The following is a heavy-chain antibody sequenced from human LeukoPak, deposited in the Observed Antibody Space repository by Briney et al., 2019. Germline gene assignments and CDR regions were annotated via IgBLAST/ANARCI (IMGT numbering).Heavy chain of an antibody. V-gene: IGHV3-23*01. CDR1: GFTFNNYA. D-gene: IGHD3-9*01. Sequence: PGGSLRLSCAASGFTFNNYALSWVRQAPGKGLEWVSAISDSGGNTYYADSVKGRFTISRDNSKNTLYLQMNSLRAEDTAVYYCAKDGLRYFDWLLSYFDYWGQGTLVTVSS. CDR2: ISDSGGNT. CDR3: AKDGLRYFDWLLSYFDY. J-gene: IGHJ4*02.